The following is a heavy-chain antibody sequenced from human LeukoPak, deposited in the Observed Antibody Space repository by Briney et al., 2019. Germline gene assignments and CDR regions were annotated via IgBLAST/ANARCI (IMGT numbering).Heavy chain of an antibody. CDR3: ATGSGLWSPDY. CDR1: GLTFLRYW. V-gene: IGHV3-74*01. D-gene: IGHD5-18*01. J-gene: IGHJ4*02. CDR2: INTDGSST. Sequence: PGGCLRLSCAASGLTFLRYWTLWVRHAPLKGLFCVSRINTDGSSTSYADSVKGRFTISRDNAKNRLYVQMNSLRAEDTAVYYCATGSGLWSPDYWGQGTLVTVSS.